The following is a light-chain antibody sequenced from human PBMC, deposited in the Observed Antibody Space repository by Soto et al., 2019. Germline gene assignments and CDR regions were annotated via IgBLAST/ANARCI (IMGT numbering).Light chain of an antibody. CDR3: QQYGSPIT. J-gene: IGKJ5*01. CDR1: QSVSSRY. Sequence: EIVLTQSPGTLSLSPGERATLSCRASQSVSSRYFAWYQQKPGQAPRLLIYGASTRATDIPDRFTGSGSGTDFTLTISRLEPEDFAVYYCQQYGSPITFGQGTRLENK. V-gene: IGKV3-20*01. CDR2: GAS.